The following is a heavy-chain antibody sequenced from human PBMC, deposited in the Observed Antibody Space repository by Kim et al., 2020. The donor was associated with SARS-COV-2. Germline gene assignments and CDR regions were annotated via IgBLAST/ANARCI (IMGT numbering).Heavy chain of an antibody. D-gene: IGHD3-9*01. CDR1: GFTFSSYS. J-gene: IGHJ6*02. V-gene: IGHV3-21*01. CDR3: ARDEYILTGYSQYGMDV. Sequence: GGSLRLSCAASGFTFSSYSMNWVRQAPGKGLEWVSSISSSSSYIYYADSVKGRFTISRDNAKNSLYLQMNSLRAEDTAVYYCARDEYILTGYSQYGMDVWGQGTTVTVSS. CDR2: ISSSSSYI.